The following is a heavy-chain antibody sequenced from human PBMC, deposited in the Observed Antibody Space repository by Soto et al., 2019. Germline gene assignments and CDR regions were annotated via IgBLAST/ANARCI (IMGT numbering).Heavy chain of an antibody. V-gene: IGHV1-3*01. Sequence: QVQLVQSGAEVKKPGASVKVSCKASGYTFRSETMHWVRQAPGQRLEWMGRINAGNGDSKYSQTFQGRVTITTDTSARTAYVELTSLRSEDTAVYYCARGGSEVAGTRDLLTNWGQGTLVTVSS. J-gene: IGHJ4*02. D-gene: IGHD6-19*01. CDR2: INAGNGDS. CDR3: ARGGSEVAGTRDLLTN. CDR1: GYTFRSET.